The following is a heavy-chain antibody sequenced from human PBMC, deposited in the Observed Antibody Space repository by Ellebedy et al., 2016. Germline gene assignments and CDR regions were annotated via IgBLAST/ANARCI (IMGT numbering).Heavy chain of an antibody. CDR2: INHSGST. CDR1: GGSFSGYY. D-gene: IGHD4-11*01. Sequence: SETLSLXXAVYGGSFSGYYWSWIRQPPGKGLEWIGEINHSGSTNYNPSLKSRVTISVDTSKNQFSLKLSSVTAADTAVYYCARLHTFDYWGQGTLVTVSS. V-gene: IGHV4-34*01. J-gene: IGHJ4*02. CDR3: ARLHTFDY.